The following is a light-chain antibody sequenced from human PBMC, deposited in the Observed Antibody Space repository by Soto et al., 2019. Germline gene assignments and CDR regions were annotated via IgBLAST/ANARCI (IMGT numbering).Light chain of an antibody. V-gene: IGLV1-40*01. CDR2: GNN. CDR3: QSYDSSLSGVI. Sequence: QSVLTQPPSVSGAPGQRVTISCTGSSSNIGAGFGVHWYQQLPGTAPKLLIFGNNNRPSGVPDRFSGSRSGTSASLAITGLQAEDEADYYCQSYDSSLSGVIFGGGTKLTVL. J-gene: IGLJ2*01. CDR1: SSNIGAGFG.